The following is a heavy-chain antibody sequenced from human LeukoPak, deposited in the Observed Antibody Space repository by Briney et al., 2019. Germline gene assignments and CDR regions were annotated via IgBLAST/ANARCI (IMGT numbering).Heavy chain of an antibody. J-gene: IGHJ5*02. CDR1: GYSFTSYW. CDR3: ARRRGGAAAQVAGLDP. D-gene: IGHD6-13*01. Sequence: GESLKISCKGSGYSFTSYWIGWARQMPGKGLEWMGIIYPGDSDTRYSPSFQGQVTISADKSISTAYLQWSSLKASDTAMYYCARRRGGAAAQVAGLDPWGQGTLVTVSS. V-gene: IGHV5-51*01. CDR2: IYPGDSDT.